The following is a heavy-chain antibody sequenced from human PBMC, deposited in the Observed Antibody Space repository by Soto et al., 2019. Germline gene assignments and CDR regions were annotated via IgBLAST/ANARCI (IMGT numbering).Heavy chain of an antibody. D-gene: IGHD3-22*01. J-gene: IGHJ4*02. Sequence: QVQLQESGPGLVKPSPTLFLTCTVSGASVSSGGYSWTWIRQPPGKALEWIGYIFYTVSTYYNPSLTSRVTISVDTSKNQFSLKLSSVPAADTAVYYCANYYDTRGFVYWGQGTLVTGSS. V-gene: IGHV4-30-4*01. CDR3: ANYYDTRGFVY. CDR2: IFYTVST. CDR1: GASVSSGGYS.